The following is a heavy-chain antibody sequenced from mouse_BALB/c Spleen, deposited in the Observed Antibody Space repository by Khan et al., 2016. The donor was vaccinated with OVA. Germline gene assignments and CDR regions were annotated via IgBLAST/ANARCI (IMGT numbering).Heavy chain of an antibody. CDR2: IWAGGST. D-gene: IGHD1-3*01. CDR1: GFSLTSYG. CDR3: ARLEDI. J-gene: IGHJ2*01. V-gene: IGHV2-9*02. Sequence: VQLQESGPGLVAPSQSLSITCTVSGFSLTSYGVHWVRQPPGQGLEWLGVIWAGGSTNYNSALLSRLSISKDNSKTQVCWKMNSLQTDDTAMYYCARLEDIWGQGTTLTVCS.